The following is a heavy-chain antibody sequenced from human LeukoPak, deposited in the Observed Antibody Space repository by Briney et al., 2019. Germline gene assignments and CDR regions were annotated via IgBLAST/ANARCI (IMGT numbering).Heavy chain of an antibody. D-gene: IGHD3-22*01. V-gene: IGHV3-23*01. Sequence: TGGSLRLSCAASGFTFSSYAMSWVRQAPGKGLEWVSAISGSGGSTYYADSVKGRFTISRDNSKNTLYLQMNSLRAEDTAVYYCAKGYDSSGYYKSSYFDYWGQGTLVTVSS. CDR2: ISGSGGST. CDR3: AKGYDSSGYYKSSYFDY. J-gene: IGHJ4*02. CDR1: GFTFSSYA.